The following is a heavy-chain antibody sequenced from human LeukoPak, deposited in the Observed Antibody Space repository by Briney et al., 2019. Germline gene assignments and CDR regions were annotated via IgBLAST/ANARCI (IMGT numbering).Heavy chain of an antibody. CDR3: ARDEKDGPLWY. V-gene: IGHV3-23*01. J-gene: IGHJ4*02. CDR1: GFPFNTYA. Sequence: GGSLRLSCAASGFPFNTYAMSWVRQAPGKGLEWVSSISGGGGTTYADSVRGRFTISRDNSKNTLYLQMNSLRAEDTAIYYCARDEKDGPLWYWGQGILVFVSS. CDR2: ISGGGGTT. D-gene: IGHD2-15*01.